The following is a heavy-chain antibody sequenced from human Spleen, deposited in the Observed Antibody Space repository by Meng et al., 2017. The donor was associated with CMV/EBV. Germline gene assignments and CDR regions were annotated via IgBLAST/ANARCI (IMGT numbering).Heavy chain of an antibody. D-gene: IGHD2-2*01. Sequence: GFSFSTYAIHWVRQAPGKGLEWVALISSDGSKDYYADSVKGRFTLSRDNSKKTIHLQMNSLRSEDTALYYCARVLGQKYQLPGSLDLWGQGTLVTVSS. CDR3: ARVLGQKYQLPGSLDL. CDR2: ISSDGSKD. CDR1: GFSFSTYA. V-gene: IGHV3-30-3*01. J-gene: IGHJ5*02.